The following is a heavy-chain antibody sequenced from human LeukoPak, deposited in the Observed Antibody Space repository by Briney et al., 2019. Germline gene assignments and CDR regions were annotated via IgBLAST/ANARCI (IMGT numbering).Heavy chain of an antibody. CDR2: IYYSGST. CDR1: GGSISSYY. Sequence: KTSETLSLTCTVSGGSISSYYWSWIRQPPGKGLEWIGYIYYSGSTNYNPSLKSRVTISVDTSKNQFSLKLSSVTAADTAVYYCARSDYDSSGYYMWAFDIWGQGTLVTVSS. D-gene: IGHD3-22*01. J-gene: IGHJ4*02. CDR3: ARSDYDSSGYYMWAFDI. V-gene: IGHV4-59*01.